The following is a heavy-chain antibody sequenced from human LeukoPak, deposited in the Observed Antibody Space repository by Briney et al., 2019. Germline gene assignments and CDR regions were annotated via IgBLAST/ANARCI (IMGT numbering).Heavy chain of an antibody. D-gene: IGHD7-27*01. CDR2: IYYSGST. J-gene: IGHJ4*02. Sequence: SETLSLTCTVSGGSISSSVYYWGWIRQPPGKGLEWIGSIYYSGSTYYNPSLKSRVTISVDTSENQFSLKLSSVTAADTAVYYCASRELGNDYWGQGTLVTVSS. V-gene: IGHV4-39*07. CDR1: GGSISSSVYY. CDR3: ASRELGNDY.